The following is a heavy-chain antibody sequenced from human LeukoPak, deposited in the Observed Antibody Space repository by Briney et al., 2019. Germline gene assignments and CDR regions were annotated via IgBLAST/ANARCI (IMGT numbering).Heavy chain of an antibody. V-gene: IGHV1-8*03. D-gene: IGHD1-26*01. CDR3: ARDHSSASYTYYYYYIDV. J-gene: IGHJ6*03. Sequence: GASVKVSCKASGYTFTSYDINWVRQATGQGLEWMGWMNPNSGITGYAQKFQGRVTITRNTSISTAYMELSSLRSEDTAVYYCARDHSSASYTYYYYYIDVWGKGTTVTVSS. CDR1: GYTFTSYD. CDR2: MNPNSGIT.